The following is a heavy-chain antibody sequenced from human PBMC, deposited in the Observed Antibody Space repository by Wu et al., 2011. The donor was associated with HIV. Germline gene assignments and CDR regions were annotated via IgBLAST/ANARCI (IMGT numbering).Heavy chain of an antibody. CDR2: ISAYNGDT. CDR3: AGAGYYYGSRYYYYMDV. V-gene: IGHV1-18*01. CDR1: GYTFTSYG. D-gene: IGHD3-10*01. J-gene: IGHJ6*03. Sequence: QVQLVQSGAEVKKPGASVKVSCKASGYTFTSYGISWVRQAPGQGLEWMGWISAYNGDTNYAQKLQGRVTMTTDTSTSTAYMELRSLRSDDTAVYYCAGAGYYYGSRYYYYMDVWGKGTTVTVSS.